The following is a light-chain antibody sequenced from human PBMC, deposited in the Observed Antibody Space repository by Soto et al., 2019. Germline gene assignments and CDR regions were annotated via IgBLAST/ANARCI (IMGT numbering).Light chain of an antibody. CDR2: TAS. CDR3: QQYRDYSWT. V-gene: IGKV1-5*03. CDR1: QSIGIW. J-gene: IGKJ1*01. Sequence: IQMTQSPSTVSASVGDRVAISCRASQSIGIWLAWYQQKPGKAPRFLIYTASTLLGGVPSRFSGSGSGTEFTLTISCLQPDDFATYYCQQYRDYSWTFGQGTKVEIK.